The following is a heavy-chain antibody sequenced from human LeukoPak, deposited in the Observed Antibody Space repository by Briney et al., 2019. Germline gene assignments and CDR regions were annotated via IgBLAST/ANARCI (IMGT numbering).Heavy chain of an antibody. CDR3: ARGHRGSYTGAFDI. D-gene: IGHD1-26*01. J-gene: IGHJ3*02. Sequence: GGSLRLSCAASGFTFSSYGMHWVRQAPGKGLEWVAFIRYDGSNKYYADSVKGQFTISRDNSKNTLYLQMGSLRAEDMAVYYCARGHRGSYTGAFDIWGQGTMVTVSS. CDR1: GFTFSSYG. V-gene: IGHV3-30*02. CDR2: IRYDGSNK.